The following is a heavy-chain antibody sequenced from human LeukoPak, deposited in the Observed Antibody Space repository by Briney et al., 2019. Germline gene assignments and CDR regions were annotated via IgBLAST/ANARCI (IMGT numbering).Heavy chain of an antibody. CDR1: GGSISTGGHY. Sequence: SQTLSLNCTVSGGSISTGGHYWSWIRQHPGKGLEWIAYIYYNGRINYNPSLKSRVTISVDTSKDHFSLKLSSVTAADTAVYYCARGFQQLASLWGQGTLVTVSS. V-gene: IGHV4-31*03. D-gene: IGHD6-13*01. CDR2: IYYNGRI. CDR3: ARGFQQLASL. J-gene: IGHJ4*02.